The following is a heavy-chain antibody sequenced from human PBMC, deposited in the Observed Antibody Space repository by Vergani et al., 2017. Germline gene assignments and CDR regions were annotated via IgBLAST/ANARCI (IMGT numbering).Heavy chain of an antibody. CDR2: ISGSGGAT. Sequence: EVQMVESGGGLVKPGGSLRLSCVASGFTFSHYSMNWVRQAPGKGLECVSGISGSGGATYYADSVKGRFTISRDNSKNTLYLQMNSLRAEDTAVYYCAKGSMIVVVMTEEFDYWGQGTLVTVSS. V-gene: IGHV3-23*04. CDR3: AKGSMIVVVMTEEFDY. CDR1: GFTFSHYS. J-gene: IGHJ4*02. D-gene: IGHD3-22*01.